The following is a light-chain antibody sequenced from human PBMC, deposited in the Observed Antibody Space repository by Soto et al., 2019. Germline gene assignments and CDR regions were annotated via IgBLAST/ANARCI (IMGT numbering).Light chain of an antibody. CDR1: QSVNSD. Sequence: EIVLTQAPATRAVSPGNRATVSGNACQSVNSDLAWYQQKPGQAPRLLIYGASTRATGTPTRFSGSGSGTEFTLTISSLQSEDFAVYFCQQYNNWPPYTFGQGTKVDIK. J-gene: IGKJ2*01. CDR2: GAS. V-gene: IGKV3-15*01. CDR3: QQYNNWPPYT.